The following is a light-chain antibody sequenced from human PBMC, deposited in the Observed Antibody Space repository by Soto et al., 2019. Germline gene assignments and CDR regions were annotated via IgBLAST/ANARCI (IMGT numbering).Light chain of an antibody. J-gene: IGKJ1*01. CDR2: GAS. CDR1: QSVSSNY. V-gene: IGKV3-20*01. CDR3: QQFGSSSWT. Sequence: EIVLTQSPGTLSLSPGERATLSCRASQSVSSNYLAWYQQKPGQAPRLLIYGASTRAADIPDRFSGSVSGTDFTLTISRLEPEDFAVYYCQQFGSSSWTFGQGTKVEIK.